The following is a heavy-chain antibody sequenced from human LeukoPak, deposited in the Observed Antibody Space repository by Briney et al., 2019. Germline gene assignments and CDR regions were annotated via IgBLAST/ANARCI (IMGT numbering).Heavy chain of an antibody. V-gene: IGHV4-39*01. CDR2: ILYSGTT. CDR1: GGSISSSTDY. Sequence: SETLSLTCIVSGGSISSSTDYWGWIRQPPGTGLEWIGSILYSGTTYYNPSLKRRVAMSVDTSKNQFSLKLSSVTAADTAVYYCVRHFYDSSCSYWGYYFDYWGQGTLVTVSS. CDR3: VRHFYDSSCSYWGYYFDY. D-gene: IGHD3-22*01. J-gene: IGHJ4*02.